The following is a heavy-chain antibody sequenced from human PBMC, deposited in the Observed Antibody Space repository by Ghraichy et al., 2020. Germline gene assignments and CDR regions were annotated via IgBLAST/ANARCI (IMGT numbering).Heavy chain of an antibody. Sequence: GGSLRLSCAASGFTFSSYAMSWVRQAPGKGLEWVSAISGSGGSTYYADSVKGRFTISRDNSKNTLYLQMNSLRAEDTAVYYCAKTPRYCSSTSCYLDAFDIWGQGTMVTVSS. J-gene: IGHJ3*02. V-gene: IGHV3-23*01. CDR3: AKTPRYCSSTSCYLDAFDI. CDR1: GFTFSSYA. CDR2: ISGSGGST. D-gene: IGHD2-2*01.